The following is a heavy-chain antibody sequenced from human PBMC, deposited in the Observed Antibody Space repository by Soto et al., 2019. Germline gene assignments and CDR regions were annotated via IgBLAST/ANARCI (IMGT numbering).Heavy chain of an antibody. Sequence: SLRLSCAASGFTFSTYWMHWVRQAPGEGLVWLSRITAAGTSTSSADSVKGRFTISRDNAKNTLYLQMNSLRAEDTAMYYCARGDPTYFDYWGQGILVTVSS. D-gene: IGHD1-26*01. J-gene: IGHJ4*02. CDR2: ITAAGTST. V-gene: IGHV3-74*01. CDR1: GFTFSTYW. CDR3: ARGDPTYFDY.